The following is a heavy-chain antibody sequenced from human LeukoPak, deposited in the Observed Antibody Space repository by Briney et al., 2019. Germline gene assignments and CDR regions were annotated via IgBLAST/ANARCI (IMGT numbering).Heavy chain of an antibody. V-gene: IGHV1-8*01. CDR3: ARAGLRYCSGGSCYSDY. D-gene: IGHD2-15*01. CDR1: GYTFTSYD. Sequence: ASVKVSCKASGYTFTSYDINWVRQATGQGLEWMGWMNPNSGNTGYAQKFQGRVTMTRDTSTSTVYMELSSLRSEDTAVYYCARAGLRYCSGGSCYSDYWGQGTLVTVSS. J-gene: IGHJ4*02. CDR2: MNPNSGNT.